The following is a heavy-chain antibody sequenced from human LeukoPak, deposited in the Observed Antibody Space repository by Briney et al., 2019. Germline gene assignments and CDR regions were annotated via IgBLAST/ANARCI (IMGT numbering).Heavy chain of an antibody. Sequence: ASVKVSCKASGYTFTGYYMHWVRQAPGQGLEWMGIINPSGGSTSYAQKFQGRVTMTRDTSTSTVYMELSSLRSEDTAVYYCARGGNYYDSSGYYYAYWGQGTLVTVSS. CDR2: INPSGGST. CDR3: ARGGNYYDSSGYYYAY. CDR1: GYTFTGYY. V-gene: IGHV1-46*01. D-gene: IGHD3-22*01. J-gene: IGHJ4*02.